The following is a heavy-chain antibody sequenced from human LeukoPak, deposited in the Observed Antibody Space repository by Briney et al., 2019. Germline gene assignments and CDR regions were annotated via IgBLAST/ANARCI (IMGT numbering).Heavy chain of an antibody. Sequence: SETLSLTCTVSGGSISSSSYYWGWIRQPPGKGLEWIGSTYYSGSTYYNPSLKSRVTISVDTSKNQLSLKLSSVTAADTAVYYCASRRTQLRFLEYWGQGILVTVSS. CDR2: TYYSGST. J-gene: IGHJ4*02. V-gene: IGHV4-39*07. D-gene: IGHD3-3*01. CDR3: ASRRTQLRFLEY. CDR1: GGSISSSSYY.